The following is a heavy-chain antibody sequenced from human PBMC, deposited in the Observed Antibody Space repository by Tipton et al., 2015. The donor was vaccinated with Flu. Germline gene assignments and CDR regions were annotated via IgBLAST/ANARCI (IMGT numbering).Heavy chain of an antibody. V-gene: IGHV4-34*01. CDR3: ARKVTKSPHILSYIDS. D-gene: IGHD2-21*02. Sequence: TLSLTCAVYGGSFSGYHWSRIRQPPGKGLEWIGEISHSGSADYNPSLKSRVIISVDTSKNQFSLKLTSLTAADTAVYYCARKVTKSPHILSYIDSWGQGTLVTVSS. CDR1: GGSFSGYH. CDR2: ISHSGSA. J-gene: IGHJ4*02.